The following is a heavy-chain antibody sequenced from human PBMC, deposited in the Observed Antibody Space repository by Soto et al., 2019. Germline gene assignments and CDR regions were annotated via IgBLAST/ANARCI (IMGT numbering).Heavy chain of an antibody. CDR2: IYYSGST. CDR1: GGSISSGGYY. J-gene: IGHJ6*02. V-gene: IGHV4-31*03. CDR3: ASFDYSKNYYYGMDV. D-gene: IGHD4-4*01. Sequence: QVQLQESGPGLVKPSQTLSLTCTVSGGSISSGGYYWSWIRQPPGKGMEWIGYIYYSGSTYYNPSLKSRVTISVDTSKNQFSLKLSSVTAADTAVYYGASFDYSKNYYYGMDVWGQGTTVTVSS.